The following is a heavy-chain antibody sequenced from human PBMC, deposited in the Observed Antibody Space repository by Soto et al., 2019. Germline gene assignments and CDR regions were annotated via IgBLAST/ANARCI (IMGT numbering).Heavy chain of an antibody. Sequence: PGGSLRLSCAASGFTFSSYAMSWVRQAPGKGLEWVSAISGSGGSTYYADSVKGRFTISRDNSKNTLYLQMNSLRAEDTAVYYCAKMGGGSPTGYYYYGMCVWGQGTTGTVSS. D-gene: IGHD1-26*01. CDR1: GFTFSSYA. V-gene: IGHV3-23*01. J-gene: IGHJ6*02. CDR3: AKMGGGSPTGYYYYGMCV. CDR2: ISGSGGST.